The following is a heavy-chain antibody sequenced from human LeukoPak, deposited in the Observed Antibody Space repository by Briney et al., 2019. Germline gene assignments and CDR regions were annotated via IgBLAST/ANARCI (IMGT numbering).Heavy chain of an antibody. J-gene: IGHJ6*03. V-gene: IGHV1-8*01. Sequence: GASVKVSCKASGYTFTSYDINWVRQATGQGLEWMGWMNPNSGNTGYAQKFQGRVTMTRNTSISTAYMELSSLRSEDTAVYYCATGPTPPYYDFPKHYYYYYYMDVWGKGTTVTVSS. D-gene: IGHD3-3*01. CDR1: GYTFTSYD. CDR2: MNPNSGNT. CDR3: ATGPTPPYYDFPKHYYYYYYMDV.